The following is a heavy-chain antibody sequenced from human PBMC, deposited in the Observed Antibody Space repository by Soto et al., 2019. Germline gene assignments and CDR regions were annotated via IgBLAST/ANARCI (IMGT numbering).Heavy chain of an antibody. CDR2: ISPLFSTT. J-gene: IGHJ4*02. CDR1: GDLFNNYA. Sequence: QVQLVQSGAEVKEPGSSVKVSCKATGDLFNNYAFSWVRQAPGQGLEWMGRISPLFSTTNYAQKFQGRVTMRADNFTNSVYMEASNLESEDTAMYYCAASSSVAAAGYFKFCGQGTLVTV. D-gene: IGHD6-13*01. CDR3: AASSSVAAAGYFKF. V-gene: IGHV1-69*06.